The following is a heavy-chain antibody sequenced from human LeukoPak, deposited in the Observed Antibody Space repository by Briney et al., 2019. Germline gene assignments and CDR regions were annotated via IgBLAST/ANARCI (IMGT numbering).Heavy chain of an antibody. CDR3: AKGTHYDSSGWFDY. CDR1: GFTFSSYG. J-gene: IGHJ4*02. CDR2: ISGSGGST. Sequence: GGTLRLSCAASGFTFSSYGMSWVRQAPGKGLEWVSAISGSGGSTYYADSVKGRFTISRDNSKNTLYLQMNSLRAEDTAVYYCAKGTHYDSSGWFDYWGQGTLVTVSS. D-gene: IGHD3-22*01. V-gene: IGHV3-23*01.